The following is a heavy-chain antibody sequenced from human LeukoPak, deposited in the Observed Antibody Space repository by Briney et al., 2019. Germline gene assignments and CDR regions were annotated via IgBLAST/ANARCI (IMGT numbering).Heavy chain of an antibody. V-gene: IGHV4-59*08. J-gene: IGHJ4*02. CDR2: IYDSGNT. Sequence: SETLSLTCTVSDTSFSTYFWSWIRQPPGKGLEWVGYIYDSGNTKYNPSLESRVTISVDTSKSQFFLNLNSVTAADTAVYYCARAKPNWNPPDYWGRGTLVTVSS. CDR3: ARAKPNWNPPDY. D-gene: IGHD1-1*01. CDR1: DTSFSTYF.